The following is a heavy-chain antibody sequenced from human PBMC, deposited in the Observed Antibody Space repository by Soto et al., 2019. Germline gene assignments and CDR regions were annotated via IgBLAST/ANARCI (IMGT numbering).Heavy chain of an antibody. Sequence: QVQLVQSGAEVTKPGASVKVSCRASGYTFTTYDINWVRQATGQGLEWMGWMSPNSGATGYARKIQGRVTMTRDTSISTAYMELSNLRSEDTAIYYCARGVDAGVDVWGQGTTVTVSS. CDR3: ARGVDAGVDV. D-gene: IGHD1-1*01. CDR1: GYTFTTYD. J-gene: IGHJ6*02. CDR2: MSPNSGAT. V-gene: IGHV1-8*01.